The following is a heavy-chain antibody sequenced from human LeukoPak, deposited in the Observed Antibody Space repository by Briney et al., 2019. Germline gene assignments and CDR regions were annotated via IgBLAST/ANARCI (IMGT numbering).Heavy chain of an antibody. CDR2: IYSGGST. Sequence: GGSLRLSCVASGFTVSRNYMSWVRQAPGKGLEWVSVIYSGGSTYCADSVKGRFTISRDNSKNTVYLQMNSLRAEDTAVYYCVRRLDFDYWGQGTLVTVSS. J-gene: IGHJ4*02. CDR1: GFTVSRNY. V-gene: IGHV3-53*01. CDR3: VRRLDFDY.